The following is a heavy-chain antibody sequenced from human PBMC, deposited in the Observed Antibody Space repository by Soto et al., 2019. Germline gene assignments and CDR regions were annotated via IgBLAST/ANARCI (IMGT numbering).Heavy chain of an antibody. CDR2: INPANGDT. Sequence: QVQLVQSGAEVKKPRASVKVSCKASGYTFTHFVIQWVRQAPGQRFEWLGWINPANGDTQYSQTLQGRVTITSDTSASTVYMGLSILRSGDTAVYYCAREYRHNGNYYGSYWGQGTLVTVSS. V-gene: IGHV1-3*01. J-gene: IGHJ4*02. CDR1: GYTFTHFV. D-gene: IGHD1-26*01. CDR3: AREYRHNGNYYGSY.